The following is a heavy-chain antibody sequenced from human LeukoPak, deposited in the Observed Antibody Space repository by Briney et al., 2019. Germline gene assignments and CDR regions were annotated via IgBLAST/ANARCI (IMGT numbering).Heavy chain of an antibody. D-gene: IGHD3-3*01. CDR2: IVVGSGNT. CDR3: ARGRGLRLIYYYYGMDV. J-gene: IGHJ6*02. V-gene: IGHV1-58*02. Sequence: GTSVKVSCKASGFTFTSSAMQWVRQARGQRLEWIGWIVVGSGNTNYAQKFQERVTITRDMSTSTAYMELSSLRSEDTAVYYWARGRGLRLIYYYYGMDVWGQGTTVTVSS. CDR1: GFTFTSSA.